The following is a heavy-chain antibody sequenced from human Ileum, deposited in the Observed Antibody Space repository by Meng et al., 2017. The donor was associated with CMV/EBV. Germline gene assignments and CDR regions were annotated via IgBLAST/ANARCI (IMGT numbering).Heavy chain of an antibody. CDR2: RSDSGNN. CDR1: AWSFCDFF. CDR3: ARGRDFWWEMDY. V-gene: IGHV4-34*01. Sequence: LGVGELKDAEPLALEFVLYAWSFCDFFWSWFRQHAGREVQWIGERSDSGNNNYKHSLNSRVTISVDLSNTQFSLNMRSVTAADRAVDDCARGRDFWWEMDYSGQGTLVTVSS. J-gene: IGHJ4*02. D-gene: IGHD1-26*01.